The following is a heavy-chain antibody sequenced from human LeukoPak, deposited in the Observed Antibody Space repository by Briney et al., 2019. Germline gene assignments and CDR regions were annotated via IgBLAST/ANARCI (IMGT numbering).Heavy chain of an antibody. CDR1: GGSISSSSYY. Sequence: PSETLSLTCTVSGGSISSSSYYWGWIRQPPGKGLEWIGSIYHSGSTYYNPSLKSRVTISVDTSKNQFSLKLSSVTAADTAVYYCARWAVVTANYFDYWGQGTLVTVSS. CDR3: ARWAVVTANYFDY. D-gene: IGHD2-15*01. CDR2: IYHSGST. V-gene: IGHV4-39*07. J-gene: IGHJ4*02.